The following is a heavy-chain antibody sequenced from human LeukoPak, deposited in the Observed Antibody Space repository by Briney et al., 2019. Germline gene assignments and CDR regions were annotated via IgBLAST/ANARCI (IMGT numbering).Heavy chain of an antibody. J-gene: IGHJ4*02. CDR3: ASIAAAGKDPFDY. D-gene: IGHD6-13*01. CDR2: ISYDGSNK. Sequence: GGSLRLSCAASGFTFSSYAMHWVRQAPGKGLEWVAVISYDGSNKYYADSVKGRFTISRDNSKNTLYLQMNSLRAEDTAVCYCASIAAAGKDPFDYWGQGTLVTVSS. CDR1: GFTFSSYA. V-gene: IGHV3-30*04.